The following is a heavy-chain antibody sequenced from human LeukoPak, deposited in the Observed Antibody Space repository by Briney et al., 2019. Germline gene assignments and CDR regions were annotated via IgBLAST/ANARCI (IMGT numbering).Heavy chain of an antibody. J-gene: IGHJ4*02. CDR1: GITFSTYA. V-gene: IGHV4-4*07. D-gene: IGHD1-26*01. CDR3: ARESGSQNY. CDR2: IYTSVST. Sequence: GSLRLSCAASGITFSTYAMSWVRQAPGKGLEWIGHIYTSVSTNYNPSLKSRVTMSVDTSKNQFSLNLTSVTAADTAVYYCARESGSQNYWGQGTLVTVSS.